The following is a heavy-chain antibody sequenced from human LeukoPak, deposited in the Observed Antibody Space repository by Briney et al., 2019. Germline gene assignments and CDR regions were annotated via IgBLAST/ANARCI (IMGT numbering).Heavy chain of an antibody. J-gene: IGHJ3*02. V-gene: IGHV3-7*05. Sequence: GGSLRLSCAASGFIFSSNWMSWVRQAPGKGLEWVANMNQDGSEKYYVDSVKGRFTISRDNAKNSVYLQMNSLRAEDTAVYFCARGRGLDIWGQGTMVTVS. CDR1: GFIFSSNW. CDR2: MNQDGSEK. CDR3: ARGRGLDI.